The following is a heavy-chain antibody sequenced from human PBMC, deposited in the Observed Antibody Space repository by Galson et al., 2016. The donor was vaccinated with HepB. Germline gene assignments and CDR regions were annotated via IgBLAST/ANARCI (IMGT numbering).Heavy chain of an antibody. CDR3: ARDKRPGIAVAADFLGSYGMDV. CDR2: ISYDGTNK. CDR1: GFTFSTYA. J-gene: IGHJ6*02. D-gene: IGHD6-19*01. Sequence: SLRLSCAASGFTFSTYAMQWVRQAPGKGLEWVAVISYDGTNKYYADSVKGRFTISRDNSRNTLYLQMNSLRVEDTAVYYCARDKRPGIAVAADFLGSYGMDVWGQGTTVTVSS. V-gene: IGHV3-30-3*01.